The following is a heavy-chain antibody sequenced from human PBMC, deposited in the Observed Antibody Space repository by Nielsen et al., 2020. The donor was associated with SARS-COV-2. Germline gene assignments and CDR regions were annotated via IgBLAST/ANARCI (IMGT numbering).Heavy chain of an antibody. CDR2: INPYSGGT. D-gene: IGHD3/OR15-3a*01. Sequence: ASVKVSCKASGYTFTNYWIHWVRQAPGQGLEWMGRINPYSGGTNYAQKFQGTVTMTRDASISTVYMELTSDDTAVYYCARARATIFGLVMSYGMDVWGQGTTVAVSS. CDR1: GYTFTNYW. V-gene: IGHV1-2*06. J-gene: IGHJ6*02. CDR3: ARARATIFGLVMSYGMDV.